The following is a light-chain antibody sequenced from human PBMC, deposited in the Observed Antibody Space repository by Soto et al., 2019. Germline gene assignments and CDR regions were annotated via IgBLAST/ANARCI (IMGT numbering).Light chain of an antibody. Sequence: QAVVTQEPSLTVSPGGTVTLTCGSSTGAVTSGHYPYWFQQKPGQAPRTLIYDTSNKHSWTPARFSGSLLGGKAALTLSGAQPEDEAEYYCLLSNSGAHEVFGGGTKLTVL. J-gene: IGLJ2*01. CDR2: DTS. CDR1: TGAVTSGHY. V-gene: IGLV7-46*01. CDR3: LLSNSGAHEV.